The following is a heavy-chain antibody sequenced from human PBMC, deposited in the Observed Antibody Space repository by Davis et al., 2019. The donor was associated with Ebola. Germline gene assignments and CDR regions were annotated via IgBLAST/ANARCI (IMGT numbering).Heavy chain of an antibody. V-gene: IGHV1-18*01. J-gene: IGHJ4*02. CDR3: ARGGYTWKYVPSPIDY. CDR1: GYTFTSFG. Sequence: ASVKVSCKTSGYTFTSFGITWVRQAPGQGLEWMGWISTDNGNSNYEQKFQGRVTMTTDTSTSTAYMELRSLRSDDTAVYDCARGGYTWKYVPSPIDYWGQGALVTVSS. CDR2: ISTDNGNS. D-gene: IGHD1-7*01.